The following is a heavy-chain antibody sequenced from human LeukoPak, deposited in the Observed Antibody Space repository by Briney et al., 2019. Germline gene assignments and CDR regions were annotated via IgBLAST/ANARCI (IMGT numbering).Heavy chain of an antibody. Sequence: GGSLRLSCAASGFTFSSYWMSWVRQAPGKGLEWVANIKQDGSEKYYVDSVKGRFTISRDNAKNSLYLQMNSLRAEDTAVYYCATSVGDGYDSNWGQGALVTVSS. CDR3: ATSVGDGYDSN. D-gene: IGHD5-12*01. V-gene: IGHV3-7*01. CDR2: IKQDGSEK. J-gene: IGHJ4*02. CDR1: GFTFSSYW.